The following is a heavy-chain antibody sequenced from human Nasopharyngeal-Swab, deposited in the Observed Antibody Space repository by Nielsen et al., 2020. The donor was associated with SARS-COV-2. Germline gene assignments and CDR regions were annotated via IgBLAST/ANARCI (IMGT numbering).Heavy chain of an antibody. Sequence: GESLKISCAASGFTFSSYAMHWVRQAPGKGLEWVAVISYDGSNKYYADSVKGRFTISRDNSKNTLYLQMNSLRAEDTAVHYCARAPSPPYSSSYYYYGMDVWGQGTTVTVSS. CDR2: ISYDGSNK. CDR1: GFTFSSYA. V-gene: IGHV3-30*04. D-gene: IGHD6-6*01. CDR3: ARAPSPPYSSSYYYYGMDV. J-gene: IGHJ6*02.